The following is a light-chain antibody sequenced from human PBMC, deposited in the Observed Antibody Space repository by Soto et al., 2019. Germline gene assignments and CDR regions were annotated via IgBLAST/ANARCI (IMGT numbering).Light chain of an antibody. CDR1: SSDIGGYNY. CDR3: TSYTGSSTLVV. CDR2: DVS. V-gene: IGLV2-14*03. J-gene: IGLJ2*01. Sequence: QSALTQPASVSGSPGQSITIPCTGTSSDIGGYNYVSWYQHHPGKAPKLMIFDVSNRPSGVSNRFSGSKSGNTASLTISGLQAEDEADYYCTSYTGSSTLVVFGGGTKLTVL.